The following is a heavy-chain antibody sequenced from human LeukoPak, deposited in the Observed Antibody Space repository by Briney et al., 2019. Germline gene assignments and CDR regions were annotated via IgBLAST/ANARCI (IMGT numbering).Heavy chain of an antibody. Sequence: SVKVSCKASGGTFSSYAISWVRQAPGQGLEWMGGIIPIFGTANYAQKFQGSVTITTDESTSTAYMELSSLRSEDTAVYYCASEVRYCSGGSCLFDPWGQGTLVTVSS. CDR2: IIPIFGTA. CDR3: ASEVRYCSGGSCLFDP. CDR1: GGTFSSYA. V-gene: IGHV1-69*05. D-gene: IGHD2-15*01. J-gene: IGHJ5*02.